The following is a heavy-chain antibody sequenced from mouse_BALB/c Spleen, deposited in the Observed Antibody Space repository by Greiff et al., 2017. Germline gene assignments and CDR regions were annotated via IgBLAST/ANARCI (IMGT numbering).Heavy chain of an antibody. D-gene: IGHD2-3*01. J-gene: IGHJ1*01. Sequence: QVQLQQSGPGLVAPSQSLSITCTVSGFSLTSYGVHWVRQPPGKGLEWLGVIWAGGSTNYNSALMSRLSISKDNSKSQVFLKMNSLQTDDTAMHYCARDPSYDGYWYFDVWGAGTTVTVSS. CDR1: GFSLTSYG. CDR2: IWAGGST. CDR3: ARDPSYDGYWYFDV. V-gene: IGHV2-9*02.